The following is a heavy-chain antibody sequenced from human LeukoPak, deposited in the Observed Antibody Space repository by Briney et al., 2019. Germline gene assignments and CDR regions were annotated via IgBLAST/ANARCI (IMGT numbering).Heavy chain of an antibody. Sequence: PGGSLRLSRVASRFTFCSSSMNCVRQAPGKGLEWVSSISSSSSYIYYADSVQGRFTISRDNAKNSLYLQMTSLRAEDTAVYYCARGGSNYDILTGYSYFDYWGQGTLVTVSS. J-gene: IGHJ4*02. CDR3: ARGGSNYDILTGYSYFDY. CDR2: ISSSSSYI. CDR1: RFTFCSSS. V-gene: IGHV3-21*01. D-gene: IGHD3-9*01.